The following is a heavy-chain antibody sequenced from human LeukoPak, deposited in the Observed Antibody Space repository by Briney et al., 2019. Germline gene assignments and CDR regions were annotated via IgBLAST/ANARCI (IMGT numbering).Heavy chain of an antibody. V-gene: IGHV3-74*01. Sequence: GGSLRLSCAASGFSFSSYWIHWVRQAPGKGLVWVSRIDSDGSDTTYADSVKGRFTISRDNAKNTLYLQMNSLRAEDTAVYYCARAGYNWEHDYWGQGTLVTVSS. J-gene: IGHJ4*02. D-gene: IGHD5-24*01. CDR2: IDSDGSDT. CDR1: GFSFSSYW. CDR3: ARAGYNWEHDY.